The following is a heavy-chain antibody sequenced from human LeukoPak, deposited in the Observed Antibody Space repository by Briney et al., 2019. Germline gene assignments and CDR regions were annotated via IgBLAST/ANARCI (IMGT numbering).Heavy chain of an antibody. J-gene: IGHJ6*02. CDR1: GFIFSRYD. CDR3: ESVSTPAVLDV. D-gene: IGHD1-1*01. Sequence: GGSLRLSCAASGFIFSRYDMHWVRQATGKGLEWVSSIGIAGDTYYPGSVKGRFTISRENAKNSLYLQMNSLRAGDTAVYYCESVSTPAVLDVWGQGTTVTVSS. V-gene: IGHV3-13*01. CDR2: IGIAGDT.